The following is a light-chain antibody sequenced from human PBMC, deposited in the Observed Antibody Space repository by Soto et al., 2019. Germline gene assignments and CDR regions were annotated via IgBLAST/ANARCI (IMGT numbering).Light chain of an antibody. CDR3: VLYMGSGIWV. CDR2: NTN. V-gene: IGLV8-61*01. Sequence: QTVVTQEPSFSESPGRTVTLTCGLSSGSVSTTYYPSWYQQTPGQAPRTLIHNTNTRSSGVPDRFSGSILGNKAALTITGAQADDESDYYCVLYMGSGIWVFGGGTKLTVL. CDR1: SGSVSTTYY. J-gene: IGLJ3*02.